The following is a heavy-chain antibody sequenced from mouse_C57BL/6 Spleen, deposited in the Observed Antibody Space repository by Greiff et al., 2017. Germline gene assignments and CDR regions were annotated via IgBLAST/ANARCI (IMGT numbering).Heavy chain of an antibody. J-gene: IGHJ3*01. D-gene: IGHD3-2*02. CDR2: IHPNSGST. CDR3: ARDSAGYPLAY. Sequence: QVQLQQPGAELVKPGASVKLSCKASGYTFTSYWMHWVKQRPGQGLEWIGMIHPNSGSTNYNEKFKSKATLTVDKSSSTAYLQLSSLTSEDSAVYYCARDSAGYPLAYWGQGTLVTVSA. CDR1: GYTFTSYW. V-gene: IGHV1-64*01.